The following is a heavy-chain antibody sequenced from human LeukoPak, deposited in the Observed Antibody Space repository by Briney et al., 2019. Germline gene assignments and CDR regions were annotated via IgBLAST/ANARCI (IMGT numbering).Heavy chain of an antibody. V-gene: IGHV3-23*01. CDR1: GFTFSNYA. D-gene: IGHD3-3*01. Sequence: GGSLRLSCAASGFTFSNYAMSWVRQAPGKGLEWVSGIISSGSNTYSADSVRGRFTISRDNSKNTLYLQMNSLRAEDTAVYYCAKVHTRNYDFWSGYLDYWGQGTLVTVSS. J-gene: IGHJ4*02. CDR2: IISSGSNT. CDR3: AKVHTRNYDFWSGYLDY.